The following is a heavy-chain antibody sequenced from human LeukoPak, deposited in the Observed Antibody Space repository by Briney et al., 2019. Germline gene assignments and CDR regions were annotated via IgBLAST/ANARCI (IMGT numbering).Heavy chain of an antibody. Sequence: PGGSLRLSCAASGFTFSSYSMNWVRQAPGKGLEWVSYISSSSSTIYYADSVKGRFTISRDNAKNSLYLQMNSLRAEDTAVYYCARVSIAVAGTVLDYYYYMDVWGKGTTVTVSS. CDR1: GFTFSSYS. V-gene: IGHV3-48*01. D-gene: IGHD6-19*01. CDR3: ARVSIAVAGTVLDYYYYMDV. CDR2: ISSSSSTI. J-gene: IGHJ6*03.